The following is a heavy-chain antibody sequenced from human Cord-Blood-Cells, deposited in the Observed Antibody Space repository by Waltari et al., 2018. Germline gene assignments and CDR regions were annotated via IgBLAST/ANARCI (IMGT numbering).Heavy chain of an antibody. CDR2: IIPIFGTA. CDR1: GGTFSSYA. CDR3: ARERQQLVAHDAFDI. J-gene: IGHJ3*02. V-gene: IGHV1-69*01. Sequence: QVQLVQSGAEVKKPGSSVKVSCKASGGTFSSYAISRVRQAAGQGLEWMGGIIPIFGTANYAQKFQGRVTITADESTSTAYMELSSLRSEDTAVYYCARERQQLVAHDAFDIWGQGTMVTVSS. D-gene: IGHD6-13*01.